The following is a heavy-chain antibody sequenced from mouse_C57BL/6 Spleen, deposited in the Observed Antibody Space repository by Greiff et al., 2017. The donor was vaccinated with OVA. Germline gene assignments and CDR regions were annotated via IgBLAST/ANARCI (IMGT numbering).Heavy chain of an antibody. CDR1: GYTFTDYN. Sequence: EVQLQQSGPELVKPGASVKIPCKASGYTFTDYNMDWVKQSHGKSLEWIGDINPNNGGTIYNQKFKGKATLTVDKSSRTAYMELRSLTSEDTAVYYCARVVMDYDFGYFDVWGTGTTVTVSS. CDR2: INPNNGGT. V-gene: IGHV1-18*01. J-gene: IGHJ1*03. CDR3: ARVVMDYDFGYFDV. D-gene: IGHD2-4*01.